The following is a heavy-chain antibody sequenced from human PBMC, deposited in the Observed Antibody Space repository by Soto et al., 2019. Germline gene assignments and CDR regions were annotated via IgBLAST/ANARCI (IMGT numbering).Heavy chain of an antibody. CDR1: GYTFTSYY. Sequence: QVQLVQSGAEVKKPGASVKVSCKASGYTFTSYYMHWVRQAPGQGLEWMGIINPSGGSTSYAQKFQGRVTMTRDTSTSTVYMELSSLRSEDTAVYYCARDAGHILSGYAVGYWGQGTLVTVSS. J-gene: IGHJ4*02. CDR2: INPSGGST. V-gene: IGHV1-46*01. D-gene: IGHD3-9*01. CDR3: ARDAGHILSGYAVGY.